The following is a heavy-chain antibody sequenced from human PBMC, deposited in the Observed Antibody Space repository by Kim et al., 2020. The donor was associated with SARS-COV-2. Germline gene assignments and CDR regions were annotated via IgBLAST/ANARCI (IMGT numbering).Heavy chain of an antibody. Sequence: YYADSVKGRFTISRDNSKNTLYLEMNSLRDEDTAVYYCARSRTSEPGLFQHWGQGTLVTVSS. V-gene: IGHV3-30*01. J-gene: IGHJ1*01. CDR3: ARSRTSEPGLFQH. D-gene: IGHD2-2*01.